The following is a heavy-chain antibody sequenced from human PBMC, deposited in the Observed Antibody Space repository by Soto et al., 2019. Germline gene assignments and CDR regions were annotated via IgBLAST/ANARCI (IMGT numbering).Heavy chain of an antibody. CDR2: ISGSGGST. V-gene: IGHV3-23*01. Sequence: GGSLRLSCAASGFTFSSYAMSWVRQAPGKGLEWVSAISGSGGSTYYADSVKGRFTISRDNSKNTLYLQMNSLRAEDTAVYYCVKDGRYYDSKIDYYDYWGQGTLVTVSS. CDR1: GFTFSSYA. CDR3: VKDGRYYDSKIDYYDY. D-gene: IGHD3-22*01. J-gene: IGHJ4*02.